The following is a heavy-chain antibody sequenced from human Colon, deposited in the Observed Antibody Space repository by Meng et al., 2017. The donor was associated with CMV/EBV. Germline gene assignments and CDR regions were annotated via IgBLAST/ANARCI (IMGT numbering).Heavy chain of an antibody. D-gene: IGHD3-10*01. CDR1: GFTFSGYA. V-gene: IGHV3-23*01. CDR3: AKDQRIWGV. J-gene: IGHJ4*02. CDR2: ISGAGINT. Sequence: LSFAASGFTFSGYAMSWVRQAPGKGLEWVASISGAGINTYYADFVKGRFTISRDNSQDTLYLQLNSLGADDTALYYCAKDQRIWGVGGQGTLVTVSS.